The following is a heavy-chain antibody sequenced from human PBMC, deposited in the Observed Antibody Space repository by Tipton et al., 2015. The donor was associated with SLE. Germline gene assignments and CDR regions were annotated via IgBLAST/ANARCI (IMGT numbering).Heavy chain of an antibody. CDR3: ATSLPLYWYFDL. J-gene: IGHJ2*01. CDR2: INYSGNT. D-gene: IGHD3-16*02. CDR1: GGSISRSNYY. Sequence: TLSLTCSVSGGSISRSNYYWGWIRQPPGKGLEWIGGINYSGNTYYNPSLESRVTISVDTSKNQFSLKLSSVTAADTAVYYCATSLPLYWYFDLWGRGSLVTVSS. V-gene: IGHV4-39*01.